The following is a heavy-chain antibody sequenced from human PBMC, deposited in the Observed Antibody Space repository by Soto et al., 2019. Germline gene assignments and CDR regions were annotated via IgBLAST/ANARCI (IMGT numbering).Heavy chain of an antibody. CDR3: ARESKYDTTGYPPWFSP. J-gene: IGHJ5*02. CDR2: IYYSGST. V-gene: IGHV4-31*03. Sequence: QVQLQESGPGLVKPSQTLSLTCTVSVASISSGGYYWSWIRQHPGEGLEWIGYIYYSGSTSYNPSLTIRGTISVDQSKNPFSLKPSSVTAADTAVYYCARESKYDTTGYPPWFSPWGQGTLVTVSS. CDR1: VASISSGGYY. D-gene: IGHD3-22*01.